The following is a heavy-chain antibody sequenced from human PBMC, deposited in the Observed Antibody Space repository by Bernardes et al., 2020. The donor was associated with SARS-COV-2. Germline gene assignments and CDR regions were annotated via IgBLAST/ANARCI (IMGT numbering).Heavy chain of an antibody. D-gene: IGHD1-1*01. J-gene: IGHJ4*02. CDR2: ISRTGNYI. V-gene: IGHV3-21*01. Sequence: GSLRLSCAASGFTFSNFGMNWVRQAPGKGLEWVSFISRTGNYIYYGDSMKGRFTISRDNAKNSLYLQMNSLRAEDTAVYYCARDYLPGGAGTTVSDYWGRGTLVTVSS. CDR1: GFTFSNFG. CDR3: ARDYLPGGAGTTVSDY.